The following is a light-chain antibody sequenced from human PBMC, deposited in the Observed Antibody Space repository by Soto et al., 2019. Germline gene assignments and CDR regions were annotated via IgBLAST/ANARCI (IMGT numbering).Light chain of an antibody. CDR2: AAS. Sequence: DIQMTQSPSSLSAVVGDRLTITCRASQTINNYLNWYQQKPGTAPKLLIFAASNLHNGVPPRFSGSGSGTDFTLTISNLQPEDSATYFCQQTYSLPGTFGPGTKVDLK. CDR3: QQTYSLPGT. J-gene: IGKJ3*01. CDR1: QTINNY. V-gene: IGKV1-39*01.